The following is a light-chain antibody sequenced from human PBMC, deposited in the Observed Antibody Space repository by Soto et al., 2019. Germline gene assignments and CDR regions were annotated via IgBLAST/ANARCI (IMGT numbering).Light chain of an antibody. CDR3: SSYAGSNNFDVV. CDR2: EVS. CDR1: SSDVGGYNY. J-gene: IGLJ2*01. Sequence: SALTQPPSASGSPGKSVTISCTGTSSDVGGYNYVSWYQQHPGKAPKLMIYEVSKRPSRVPDRFSGSKSGNTASLTVSGLQAEDEADYCCSSYAGSNNFDVVFGGGTKLTVL. V-gene: IGLV2-8*01.